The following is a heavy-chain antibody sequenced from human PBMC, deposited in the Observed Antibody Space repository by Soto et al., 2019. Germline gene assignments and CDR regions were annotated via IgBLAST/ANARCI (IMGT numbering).Heavy chain of an antibody. V-gene: IGHV3-48*02. CDR1: GFTFSTYT. Sequence: EVQLVESGGGLAQPGGSLRLSCEAAGFTFSTYTMNWVRQAPGKGLEWVSYITAASDTIYYADSVKGRFTISRDNAKNSLYLQMNSLRDEDTAVYYCARHYTTSRVGAWFDPWGQGTLVTVSS. D-gene: IGHD3-3*01. CDR2: ITAASDTI. J-gene: IGHJ5*02. CDR3: ARHYTTSRVGAWFDP.